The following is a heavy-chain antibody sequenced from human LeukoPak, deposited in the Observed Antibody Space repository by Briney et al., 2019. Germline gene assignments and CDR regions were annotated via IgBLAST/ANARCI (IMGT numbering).Heavy chain of an antibody. CDR3: AKAGAYSSSSYDY. V-gene: IGHV3-11*01. Sequence: GGSLRLSCAASGFTFSDYYMSWIRQAPGKGLEWVSYISSSGSTIYYADSVKGRFTISRDISKNTLYLQMNSLRDEDTALYYCAKAGAYSSSSYDYWGQGALVTVSS. J-gene: IGHJ4*02. D-gene: IGHD6-6*01. CDR1: GFTFSDYY. CDR2: ISSSGSTI.